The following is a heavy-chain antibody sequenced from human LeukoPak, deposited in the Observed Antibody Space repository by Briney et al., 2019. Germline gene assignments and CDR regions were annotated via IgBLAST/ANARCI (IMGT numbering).Heavy chain of an antibody. V-gene: IGHV4-59*01. CDR2: IYYSGST. Sequence: SETLSLTCTVSGGSISSYYWSRIRQPPGKGLEWIGYIYYSGSTNYNPSLKSRVTISVDTSKNQFSLKLSSVTAADTAVYYCASSSGSYYPRAFDIWGQGTMVTVSS. CDR3: ASSSGSYYPRAFDI. D-gene: IGHD1-26*01. CDR1: GGSISSYY. J-gene: IGHJ3*02.